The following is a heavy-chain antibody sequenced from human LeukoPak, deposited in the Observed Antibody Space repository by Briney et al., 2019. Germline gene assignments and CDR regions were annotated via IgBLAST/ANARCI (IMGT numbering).Heavy chain of an antibody. J-gene: IGHJ5*02. Sequence: QPGGSLRLSCAASGFTFSSYGMHWVRQAPGKGLEWVAFIRYDGSNKYYADSVKGRFTISRDNSKNTLYLQMNSLRAEDTAVYYCAKDWQWLGTKADNWFDPWGQGTLVTVSS. D-gene: IGHD6-19*01. V-gene: IGHV3-30*02. CDR2: IRYDGSNK. CDR3: AKDWQWLGTKADNWFDP. CDR1: GFTFSSYG.